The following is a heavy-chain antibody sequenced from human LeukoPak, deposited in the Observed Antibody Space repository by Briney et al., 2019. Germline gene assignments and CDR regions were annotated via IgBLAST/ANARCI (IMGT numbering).Heavy chain of an antibody. D-gene: IGHD5-18*01. J-gene: IGHJ4*02. CDR3: ARVVHYTYARGGFDY. Sequence: PSETLSLTCTVSGGSISSGDYYWSWIRQPPGKGLEWIGYIYDSGSNYYNPSLKSRIIISVDMAKNQFSLKLTSVTAADTAVYYCARVVHYTYARGGFDYWGQGTLVTVSS. V-gene: IGHV4-30-4*01. CDR1: GGSISSGDYY. CDR2: IYDSGSN.